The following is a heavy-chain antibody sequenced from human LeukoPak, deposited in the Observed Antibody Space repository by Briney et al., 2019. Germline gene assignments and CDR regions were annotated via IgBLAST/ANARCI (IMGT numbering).Heavy chain of an antibody. J-gene: IGHJ4*02. V-gene: IGHV3-21*01. CDR3: ARDGVAATSAFDY. CDR1: GFTFSSYS. D-gene: IGHD2-15*01. Sequence: PGGSLRLSCAASGFTFSSYSMNWVRQAPGKGLEWVSSISSSSSYIYYADSVKGRFTISRDNAKNSLYLQMNSLRAEDTAVYYCARDGVAATSAFDYWGQGTLVTVSS. CDR2: ISSSSSYI.